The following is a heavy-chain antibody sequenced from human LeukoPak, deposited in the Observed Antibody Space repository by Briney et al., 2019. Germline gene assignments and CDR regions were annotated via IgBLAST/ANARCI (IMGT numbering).Heavy chain of an antibody. CDR2: INNDGRAT. Sequence: GGSLRLSCAASGFTFSSHWMHWVRQAPGKGLVWVSFINNDGRATSYADSVKGRFTISRDNAKNTMYLQMNSLRAEDTAVYYCARVRGGNLPFDYWGQGTLVTVSS. CDR3: ARVRGGNLPFDY. D-gene: IGHD4-23*01. CDR1: GFTFSSHW. J-gene: IGHJ4*02. V-gene: IGHV3-74*01.